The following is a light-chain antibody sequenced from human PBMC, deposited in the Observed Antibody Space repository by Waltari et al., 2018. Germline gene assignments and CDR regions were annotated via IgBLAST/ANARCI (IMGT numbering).Light chain of an antibody. Sequence: QLVLTQSPSASASLGASVKLTCTPSSGHSSNIIAWLQQKPEKGPRYLMKVNSDGSHSKGDEIPDRFSGSSSGAGRYLTISTVQSEDEADYYCQTGGHGTWVFGGGTKLTVL. J-gene: IGLJ3*02. CDR1: SGHSSNI. CDR3: QTGGHGTWV. V-gene: IGLV4-69*01. CDR2: VNSDGSH.